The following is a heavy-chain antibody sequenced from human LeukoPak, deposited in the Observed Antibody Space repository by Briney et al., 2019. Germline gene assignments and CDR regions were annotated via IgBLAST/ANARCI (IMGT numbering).Heavy chain of an antibody. CDR1: GFTFSSYA. Sequence: GGSLRLSCAASGFTFSSYAMHWVRQAPGKGLEWVAGISYDGGNKYYADSVKGRFTISRDNSKKTLYLQMNSLRAEDTAVYFCAKDRGFYSNYFDYWGQGTLVTVSS. CDR2: ISYDGGNK. D-gene: IGHD4-11*01. CDR3: AKDRGFYSNYFDY. J-gene: IGHJ4*02. V-gene: IGHV3-30*04.